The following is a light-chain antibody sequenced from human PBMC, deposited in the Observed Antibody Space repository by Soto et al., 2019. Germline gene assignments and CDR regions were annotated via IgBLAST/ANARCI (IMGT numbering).Light chain of an antibody. V-gene: IGKV1-12*01. CDR1: QAVGTW. CDR3: QQSNSFPRT. Sequence: DIQMTQSPSFVSASVGDRVTITCRASQAVGTWLAWYQQKPGDAPKLLIYAASTLQSGVPSRFSGSGSGTDFTLTIRSLQPEDFATYYCQQSNSFPRTFGGGTKVEIK. J-gene: IGKJ4*01. CDR2: AAS.